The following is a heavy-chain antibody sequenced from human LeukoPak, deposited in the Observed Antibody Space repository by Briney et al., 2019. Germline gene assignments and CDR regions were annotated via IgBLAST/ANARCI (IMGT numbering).Heavy chain of an antibody. CDR2: IKQDGSER. Sequence: GGSLRLSCATSGFTFSDYWMHWVRQAPGRGLEWVTNIKQDGSERYYVDSVKGRFTITRDNAKNSLSLQMNSLRAEDTAVCYCVRAIAAAASYWGQGTLVTVSS. V-gene: IGHV3-7*01. J-gene: IGHJ4*02. CDR1: GFTFSDYW. D-gene: IGHD6-13*01. CDR3: VRAIAAAASY.